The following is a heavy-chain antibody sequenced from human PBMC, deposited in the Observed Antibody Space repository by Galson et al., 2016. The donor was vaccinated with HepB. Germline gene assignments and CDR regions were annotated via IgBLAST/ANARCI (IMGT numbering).Heavy chain of an antibody. J-gene: IGHJ3*01. Sequence: SLRLSCAASGFTFNTYNMNWVRQTPGKGLELVSSITSSSSYIYYTDSVKGRFTISRDNAKNSLYLQMNSLRAEDTAIYYCAKDRGDYIWGTYRYTLDAFDCWGTGTMVAVSS. V-gene: IGHV3-21*01. D-gene: IGHD3-16*02. CDR1: GFTFNTYN. CDR3: AKDRGDYIWGTYRYTLDAFDC. CDR2: ITSSSSYI.